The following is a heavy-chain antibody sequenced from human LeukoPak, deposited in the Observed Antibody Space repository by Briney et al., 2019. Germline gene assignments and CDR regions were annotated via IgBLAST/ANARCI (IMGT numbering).Heavy chain of an antibody. Sequence: SETLSLTCTVSGGSISSSSYYWGWIRQPPGKGLEWIGSIYYSGSTYYNPSLKSRVTISVDMSKNQFSLKLNSVTAADTAVYYCARGRGIVVVLGYYFDYWGQGTLVTVSS. CDR2: IYYSGST. V-gene: IGHV4-39*07. D-gene: IGHD3-22*01. J-gene: IGHJ4*02. CDR1: GGSISSSSYY. CDR3: ARGRGIVVVLGYYFDY.